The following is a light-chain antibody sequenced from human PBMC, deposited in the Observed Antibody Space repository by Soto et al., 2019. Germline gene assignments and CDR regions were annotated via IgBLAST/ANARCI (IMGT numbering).Light chain of an antibody. Sequence: QAVVTQEPSFSVSPGGTVTLTCGLSSGSVSTTYYPSWYQQTPGQAPRTLIYSTNTRSSGFPDRFSGSILGNKAALTITGAQADDEADYYCVLYMSSGISVFGGGTKLTVL. V-gene: IGLV8-61*01. J-gene: IGLJ3*02. CDR1: SGSVSTTYY. CDR3: VLYMSSGISV. CDR2: STN.